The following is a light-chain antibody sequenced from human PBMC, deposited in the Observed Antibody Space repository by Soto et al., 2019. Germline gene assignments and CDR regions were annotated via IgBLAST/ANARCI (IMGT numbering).Light chain of an antibody. V-gene: IGKV3-20*01. Sequence: EIVLSKSEVALSLSPGKRATLSCRVGRRITSSYLAWYQQKPGQAPRLLIYSASSLATGIPDRFSGSGSGTDFTLTISSLQPEDFAVYYCQQYGSSPRTFGQGTKVDNK. CDR1: RRITSSY. CDR2: SAS. J-gene: IGKJ1*01. CDR3: QQYGSSPRT.